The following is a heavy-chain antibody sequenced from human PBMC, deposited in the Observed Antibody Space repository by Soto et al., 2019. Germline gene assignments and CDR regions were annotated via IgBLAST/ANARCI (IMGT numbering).Heavy chain of an antibody. CDR3: ARAPYYYDSRGYWAY. CDR2: ISSSSSYI. V-gene: IGHV3-21*01. D-gene: IGHD3-22*01. Sequence: EVQLVESGGGLVKPGGSLRLTCAASGFTLSSYSMNWVRQAPGKGLEWVSSISSSSSYIYYADSVKGRFTISRDNAKNSLYLQMNSLRAEDTAVYYCARAPYYYDSRGYWAYWGQGTLVTVSS. J-gene: IGHJ4*02. CDR1: GFTLSSYS.